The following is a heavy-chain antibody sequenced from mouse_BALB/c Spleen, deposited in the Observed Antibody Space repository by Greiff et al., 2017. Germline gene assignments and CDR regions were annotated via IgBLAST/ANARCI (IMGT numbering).Heavy chain of an antibody. V-gene: IGHV1-87*01. CDR3: AKSVPDWYFDV. CDR1: GYTFTSYW. CDR2: IYPGDGDT. J-gene: IGHJ1*01. D-gene: IGHD1-3*01. Sequence: QVQLQQSGAELARPGASVKLSCKASGYTFTSYWMQWVKQRPGQGLEWIGAIYPGDGDTRYTQKFKGKATLTADKSSSTAYMQLSSLASEDSAVYYCAKSVPDWYFDVWGAGTTVTVSS.